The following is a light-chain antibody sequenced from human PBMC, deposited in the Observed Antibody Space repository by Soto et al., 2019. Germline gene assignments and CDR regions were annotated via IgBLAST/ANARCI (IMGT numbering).Light chain of an antibody. V-gene: IGKV1-12*01. CDR3: QQANSFPWT. Sequence: DIQMTQSPSSVSASVGDKVTITCRASQDISSYLAWYQQKPGRAPKLLIYTASSLQSGVPSRFSGSGSGTDFSLTIISLQPEDFATYYCQQANSFPWTFGQGTK. J-gene: IGKJ1*01. CDR1: QDISSY. CDR2: TAS.